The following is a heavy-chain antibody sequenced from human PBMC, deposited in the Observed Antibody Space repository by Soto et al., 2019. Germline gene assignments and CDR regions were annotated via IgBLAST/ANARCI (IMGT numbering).Heavy chain of an antibody. J-gene: IGHJ4*02. CDR1: GYTFTSYG. Sequence: ASVKVSCKASGYTFTSYGISWVRQAPGQGLEWMGWISAYNGNTNYAQKLQGRVTMTTDTSKNTLYLQMNSLRAEDTAVYYCAKLYSNPGYFDYWGQGTLVTVSS. V-gene: IGHV1-18*01. CDR3: AKLYSNPGYFDY. D-gene: IGHD4-4*01. CDR2: ISAYNGNT.